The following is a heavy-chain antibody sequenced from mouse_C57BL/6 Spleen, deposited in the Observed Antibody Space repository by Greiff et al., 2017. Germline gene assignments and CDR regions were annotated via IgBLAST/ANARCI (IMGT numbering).Heavy chain of an antibody. D-gene: IGHD2-1*01. CDR3: ARSGGNYEGYFDY. J-gene: IGHJ2*01. CDR2: INPSSGYT. CDR1: GYTFTSYT. V-gene: IGHV1-4*01. Sequence: QVHVKQSGAELARPGASVKMSCKASGYTFTSYTMHWVKQRPGQGLEWIGYINPSSGYTKYNQKFKDKATLTADKSSSTAYMQLSSLTSEDSAVYYCARSGGNYEGYFDYWGQGTTLTVSS.